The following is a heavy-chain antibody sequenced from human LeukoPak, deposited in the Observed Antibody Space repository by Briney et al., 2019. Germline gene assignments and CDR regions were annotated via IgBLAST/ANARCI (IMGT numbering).Heavy chain of an antibody. D-gene: IGHD3-3*01. CDR3: ATNRQIMILGVVIMPAFDI. CDR2: FDVEDGEI. CDR1: GYTLTQLS. J-gene: IGHJ3*02. V-gene: IGHV1-24*01. Sequence: ASVKVSCEVSGYTLTQLSVHWVRQAPGKGLEWMGGFDVEDGEIIYAQKFQGRVTMTEDTSTDTAYMELSSLRSEDTAVYYCATNRQIMILGVVIMPAFDIWGQGTMVTVSS.